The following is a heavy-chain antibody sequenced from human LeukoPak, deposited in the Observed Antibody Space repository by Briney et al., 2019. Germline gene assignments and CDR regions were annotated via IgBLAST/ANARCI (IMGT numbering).Heavy chain of an antibody. J-gene: IGHJ4*02. CDR3: ARNQRGYSGYDSYDY. CDR1: GFTFSSYG. Sequence: GGSLRLSCGASGFTFSSYGMHWVRQAPGKGLEWVANIKQVGSEKYYVDSVKGRFTISRENAKNSLYLQMNSLRAEDTAVYYCARNQRGYSGYDSYDYWGQGTPVTVSS. V-gene: IGHV3-7*04. D-gene: IGHD5-12*01. CDR2: IKQVGSEK.